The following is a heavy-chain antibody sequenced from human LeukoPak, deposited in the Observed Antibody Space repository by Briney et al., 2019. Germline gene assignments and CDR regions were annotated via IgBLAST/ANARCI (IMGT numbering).Heavy chain of an antibody. CDR1: GFTFSSYA. D-gene: IGHD3-22*01. CDR3: AKAPGSSGYYSDY. CDR2: ISGSGGST. V-gene: IGHV3-23*01. Sequence: GGSLRLSCAASGFTFSSYAMSWVRQAPGKGLEWVAAISGSGGSTYYADSVKGRFTISRDNSKNTVYLQMNSLRAEDTAVYYCAKAPGSSGYYSDYWGQGTLVTVSS. J-gene: IGHJ4*02.